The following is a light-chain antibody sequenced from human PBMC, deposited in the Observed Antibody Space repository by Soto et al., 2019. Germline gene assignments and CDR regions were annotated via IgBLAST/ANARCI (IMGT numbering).Light chain of an antibody. CDR2: GAS. Sequence: TQSPGTLSLSPGEGATLSCRASQSVSSNLAWYQQKPGQAPRLLIYGASTRATGIPARFSGSGSGTEFTLTISSLQSEDFAVYYCQQYNNWPSITFGQGTRLEIK. V-gene: IGKV3-15*01. CDR3: QQYNNWPSIT. CDR1: QSVSSN. J-gene: IGKJ5*01.